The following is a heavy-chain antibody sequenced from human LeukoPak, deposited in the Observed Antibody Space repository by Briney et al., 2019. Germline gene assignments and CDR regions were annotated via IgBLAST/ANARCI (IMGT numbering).Heavy chain of an antibody. V-gene: IGHV4-30-2*01. D-gene: IGHD2/OR15-2a*01. CDR3: ASSSMAYFDY. CDR2: IYHSGST. J-gene: IGHJ4*02. Sequence: SETLSLTCAVSGGSISSGGYSWSWIRQPPGKGLEWIGYIYHSGSTYYNPSLKSRVTISVDRSKNQFSLKLSSVAAADTAVYYCASSSMAYFDYWGQGTLVTVSP. CDR1: GGSISSGGYS.